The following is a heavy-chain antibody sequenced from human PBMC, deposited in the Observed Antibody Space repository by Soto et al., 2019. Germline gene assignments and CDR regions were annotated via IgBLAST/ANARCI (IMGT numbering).Heavy chain of an antibody. Sequence: ASVKVSCKASGFTFTSSAFQWVRQARGQRLEWIGWVAVGSGYTNYAQRFQDRVTLTRDMSTATTYMELSRLTSEDTAIYYCAADATAWQQMVPSDYWGQGTLVTVSS. CDR3: AADATAWQQMVPSDY. J-gene: IGHJ4*02. D-gene: IGHD2-8*01. CDR2: VAVGSGYT. V-gene: IGHV1-58*01. CDR1: GFTFTSSA.